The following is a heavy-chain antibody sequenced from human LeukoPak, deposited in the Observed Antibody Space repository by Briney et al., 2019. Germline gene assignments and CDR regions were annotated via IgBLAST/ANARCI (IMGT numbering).Heavy chain of an antibody. J-gene: IGHJ4*02. CDR3: ARVIGSYGDSAY. CDR1: GFTFSGYW. CDR2: IKQDGSEK. D-gene: IGHD4-17*01. V-gene: IGHV3-7*01. Sequence: GGSLRLSCAASGFTFSGYWMSWVRQAPGKGLEWVANIKQDGSEKYYVDSVRGRFTISRDNAKNSLFLQMDSLRVEDTAVYYCARVIGSYGDSAYWGQGTLVTVSS.